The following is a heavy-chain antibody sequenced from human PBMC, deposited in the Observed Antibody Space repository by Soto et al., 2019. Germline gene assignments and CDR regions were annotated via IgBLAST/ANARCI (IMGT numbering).Heavy chain of an antibody. CDR1: GYTFTSYG. V-gene: IGHV1-18*04. CDR3: ARDAVSSGPIRDAFDI. J-gene: IGHJ3*02. D-gene: IGHD3-22*01. CDR2: ISAYNGNT. Sequence: ASVTVSCKASGYTFTSYGISWVRQAPGQGLEWMGWISAYNGNTNYAQKLQGRVTMTTDTSTSTAYMELRSLRSDDTAVYYCARDAVSSGPIRDAFDIWGQGTMVTVSS.